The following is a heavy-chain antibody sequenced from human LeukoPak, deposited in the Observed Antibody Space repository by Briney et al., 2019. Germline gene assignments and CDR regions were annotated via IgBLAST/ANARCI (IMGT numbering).Heavy chain of an antibody. V-gene: IGHV4-4*07. CDR2: IYTSGST. Sequence: SSETLSLTCSVSGSSISSYYWSWIRQPAGKGLEWIGRIYTSGSTNYNPSLKSRVTMSADTSKNQFSLKLSSVTAADTAVYYCARSQIYYYYMDVWGKGTTVTISS. CDR3: ARSQIYYYYMDV. J-gene: IGHJ6*03. CDR1: GSSISSYY.